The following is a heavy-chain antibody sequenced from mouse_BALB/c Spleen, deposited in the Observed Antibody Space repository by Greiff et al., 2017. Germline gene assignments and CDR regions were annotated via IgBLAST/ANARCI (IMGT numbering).Heavy chain of an antibody. J-gene: IGHJ4*01. CDR2: IWAGGST. CDR3: ARDGYYAYYYAMDY. Sequence: VQRVESGPGLVAPSQSLSITCTVSGFSLTSYGVHWVRQPPGKGLEWMGVIWAGGSTNYNSALMSRLSISKDNSKSQVFLKMNSLQTDDTAMYYCARDGYYAYYYAMDYWGQGTSVTVSS. CDR1: GFSLTSYG. V-gene: IGHV2-9*02. D-gene: IGHD2-3*01.